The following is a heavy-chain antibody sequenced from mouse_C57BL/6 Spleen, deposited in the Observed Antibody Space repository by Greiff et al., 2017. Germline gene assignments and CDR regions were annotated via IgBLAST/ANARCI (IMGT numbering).Heavy chain of an antibody. D-gene: IGHD2-1*01. CDR3: ARGDGNFYYAMDY. J-gene: IGHJ4*01. CDR1: GFTFSSYA. CDR2: ISDGGSYT. Sequence: EVQVVESGGGLVKPGGSLKLSCAASGFTFSSYAMSWVRQTPEKRLEWVATISDGGSYTYYPDNVKGRFTISRDNAKNNLYLQMSHLKSEDTAMYYCARGDGNFYYAMDYWGQGTSVTVSS. V-gene: IGHV5-4*01.